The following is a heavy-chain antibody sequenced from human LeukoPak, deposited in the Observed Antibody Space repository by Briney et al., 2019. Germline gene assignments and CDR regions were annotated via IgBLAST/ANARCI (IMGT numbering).Heavy chain of an antibody. CDR2: IKQDGSEK. CDR3: ARTGTTMDY. D-gene: IGHD1-7*01. J-gene: IGHJ4*02. Sequence: GGSLRLSCAASGFTLNSYWMSWVRQAPGKGLEWVAEIKQDGSEKYYVDSVKGRFTISRDNAKNSLYLQMNSLRAEDTAVYYCARTGTTMDYWGQGTLVTVSS. V-gene: IGHV3-7*01. CDR1: GFTLNSYW.